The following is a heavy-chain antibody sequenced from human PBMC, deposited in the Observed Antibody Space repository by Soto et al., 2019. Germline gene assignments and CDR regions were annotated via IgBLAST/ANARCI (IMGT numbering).Heavy chain of an antibody. V-gene: IGHV3-9*01. CDR1: GVNINYYA. J-gene: IGHJ6*03. CDR2: ISWNSDII. Sequence: EVQLVESGGGLAQPGRSLRLSCAASGVNINYYAMHWVRQAPGKGLEWVSGISWNSDIIGYADSVKGRFTISRDNAKNSLYLQMNSLRAQDTAVYYCAKDSQFYYMDVWGQGTTGTFSS. CDR3: AKDSQFYYMDV.